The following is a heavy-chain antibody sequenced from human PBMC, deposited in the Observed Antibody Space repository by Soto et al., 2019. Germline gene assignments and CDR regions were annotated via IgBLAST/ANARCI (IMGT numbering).Heavy chain of an antibody. CDR3: AKEGGAVTSYYLEY. Sequence: QVQLVESGGGVVQPGRSLRLSCAASGFTFSSYGMHWVRQAPGKGLEWVAIISYDESNEYYADSVKGRFTISRDNSKNTLYVQLNSLRAEDTAVYYCAKEGGAVTSYYLEYWGQGTLVTVSS. V-gene: IGHV3-30*18. D-gene: IGHD4-4*01. J-gene: IGHJ4*02. CDR1: GFTFSSYG. CDR2: ISYDESNE.